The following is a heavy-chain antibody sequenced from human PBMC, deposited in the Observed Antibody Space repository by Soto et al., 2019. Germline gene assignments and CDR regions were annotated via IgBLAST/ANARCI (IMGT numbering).Heavy chain of an antibody. J-gene: IGHJ6*03. Sequence: GGSLRLSCAVSGFTFSSHAMSWVRQAPGKGLECVSSITGSGDSTYYADSVKGRFTISRDKSKSTLYLQMNSLRAEDTAVYYCARDPAYYDFWSGFPPSRINMAVWGKGTTVTVSS. D-gene: IGHD3-3*01. V-gene: IGHV3-23*01. CDR3: ARDPAYYDFWSGFPPSRINMAV. CDR2: ITGSGDST. CDR1: GFTFSSHA.